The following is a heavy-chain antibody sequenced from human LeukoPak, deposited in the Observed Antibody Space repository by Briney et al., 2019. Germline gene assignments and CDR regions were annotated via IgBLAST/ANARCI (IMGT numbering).Heavy chain of an antibody. Sequence: SVKVSCKASGGTFSSYAISWVRQAPGQGLEWMGGIIPIFGTANYAQKFQGRVTITADEPTSTAYMELSSLRSEDTAVYYCARDPPYYYVSRGRPLDPWGQGTLVTVSS. D-gene: IGHD3-22*01. CDR2: IIPIFGTA. CDR1: GGTFSSYA. J-gene: IGHJ5*02. V-gene: IGHV1-69*13. CDR3: ARDPPYYYVSRGRPLDP.